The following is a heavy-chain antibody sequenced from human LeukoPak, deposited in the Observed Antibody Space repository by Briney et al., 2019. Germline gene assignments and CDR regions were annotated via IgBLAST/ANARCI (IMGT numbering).Heavy chain of an antibody. CDR3: ARDSADCSGGSCYSAEFFHH. CDR1: GYTLTELS. J-gene: IGHJ1*01. V-gene: IGHV1-18*01. Sequence: ASVKVSCKVSGYTLTELSMHWVRQAPEQGLEWMGRISAYNGNTNYAQKIQGRVTMTTDTSTSTTYMELRSLRSDDTAVYYCARDSADCSGGSCYSAEFFHHWGQGTLVTVSS. CDR2: ISAYNGNT. D-gene: IGHD2-15*01.